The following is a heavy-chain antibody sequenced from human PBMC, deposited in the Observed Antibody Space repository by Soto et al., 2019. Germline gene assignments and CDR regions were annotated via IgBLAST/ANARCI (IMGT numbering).Heavy chain of an antibody. Sequence: SETLSLTCTVSGGSISSYYWSWIRQPPGKGLEWIGYIYYSGSTNYNPSLKSRVTISVDTSKNQFSLKLSSVTAADTAVYYCATLLVGNGGRGYWGQGILVTVSS. V-gene: IGHV4-59*01. CDR1: GGSISSYY. CDR3: ATLLVGNGGRGY. CDR2: IYYSGST. D-gene: IGHD2-2*01. J-gene: IGHJ4*02.